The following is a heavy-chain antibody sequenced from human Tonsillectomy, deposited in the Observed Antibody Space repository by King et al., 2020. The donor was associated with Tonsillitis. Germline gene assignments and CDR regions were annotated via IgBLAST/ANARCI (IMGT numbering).Heavy chain of an antibody. CDR2: IYYSGST. CDR3: ARGIYSGYDAGDAFDI. Sequence: VQLQESGPGLVKPSQTLSLTCAVSGGSISSGGYSWSWIRQPPGKGLEWIGYIYYSGSTYYNPSLKSRVTISVDTSKNQFSLKLSAVTAADPAVYYCARGIYSGYDAGDAFDIWGQGTMVTVSS. V-gene: IGHV4-30-4*07. D-gene: IGHD5-12*01. CDR1: GGSISSGGYS. J-gene: IGHJ3*02.